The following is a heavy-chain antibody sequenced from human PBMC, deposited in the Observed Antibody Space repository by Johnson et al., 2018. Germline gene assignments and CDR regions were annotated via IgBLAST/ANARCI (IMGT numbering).Heavy chain of an antibody. CDR2: ISSSTNTV. CDR1: GFTFRSYS. D-gene: IGHD1-26*01. V-gene: IGHV3-48*02. CDR3: ESEQVYRKSSQSPYYYYAMDV. J-gene: IGHJ6*02. Sequence: VQLVESGGGLVQPGGSLRLSCVTSGFTFRSYSMNWVRQAPGKGLEWVSYISSSTNTVYYADSVKGRFTISRDNAKNSLYLQMNTLRDEDTAGYYCESEQVYRKSSQSPYYYYAMDVWGQGTTVTVSS.